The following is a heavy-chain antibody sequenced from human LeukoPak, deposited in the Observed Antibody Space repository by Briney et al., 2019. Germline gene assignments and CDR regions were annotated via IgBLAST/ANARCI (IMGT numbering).Heavy chain of an antibody. V-gene: IGHV1-2*02. D-gene: IGHD6-13*01. J-gene: IGHJ4*02. CDR1: GYTFTDYY. CDR3: VKDLYMAAPSPDY. Sequence: GASVKVSCKASGYTFTDYYIHWVRQAPGQGPEWMGWMSPDSGGTVFAQKFQGRVTMTRDTSISTAYMELTGLTSDDTAVYYCVKDLYMAAPSPDYWGQGTPVTVSS. CDR2: MSPDSGGT.